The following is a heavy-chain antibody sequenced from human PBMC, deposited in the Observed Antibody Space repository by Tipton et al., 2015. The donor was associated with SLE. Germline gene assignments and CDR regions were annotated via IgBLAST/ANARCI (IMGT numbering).Heavy chain of an antibody. Sequence: TLSLTCTVSRYSISSGYFWGWTRQPPGKGLEWIGTMSHSGDTYYNPSLESRVTMSMDTSKNQFSLELASVTAADTAVYYCARSTVTFSYYIDVWGKGTTVTVSS. CDR3: ARSTVTFSYYIDV. V-gene: IGHV4-38-2*02. J-gene: IGHJ6*03. D-gene: IGHD4-11*01. CDR1: RYSISSGYF. CDR2: MSHSGDT.